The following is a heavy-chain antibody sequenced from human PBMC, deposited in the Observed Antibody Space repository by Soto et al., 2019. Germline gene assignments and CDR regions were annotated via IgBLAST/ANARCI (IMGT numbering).Heavy chain of an antibody. D-gene: IGHD1-26*01. CDR1: GYTFTSYG. V-gene: IGHV1-18*01. CDR2: ISAYNGNT. CDR3: ASQVEATTPFDY. J-gene: IGHJ4*02. Sequence: ASVKVSCKASGYTFTSYGLSWVRQAPGQGLEWMGWISAYNGNTNYAQKLQDRVTMTTDTSMSTAYMELSSLRSDDTAVYYCASQVEATTPFDYRGQGTLVTVSS.